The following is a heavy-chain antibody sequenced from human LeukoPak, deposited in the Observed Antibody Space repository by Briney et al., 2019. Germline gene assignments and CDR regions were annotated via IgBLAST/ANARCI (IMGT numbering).Heavy chain of an antibody. CDR3: ARHTTPWGWFDP. J-gene: IGHJ5*02. CDR2: IYYSGNT. V-gene: IGHV4-59*08. D-gene: IGHD4-17*01. Sequence: SETLSLTCIVSGGSISSYYWSWIRQPPGKGLEWIGYIYYSGNTNYNPSLKSRVTISVDTSKNQFSLEVSSVTAADTAVYCCARHTTPWGWFDPWGQGTLVTVSS. CDR1: GGSISSYY.